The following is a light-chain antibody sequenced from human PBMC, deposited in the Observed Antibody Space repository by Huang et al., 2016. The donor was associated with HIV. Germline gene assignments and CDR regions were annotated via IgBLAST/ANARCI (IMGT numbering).Light chain of an antibody. CDR1: QSVSSN. Sequence: EIVMTQSPATLSVSPGERATLSCRASQSVSSNLAWHQQKPGQAPRLLIYGASTRATGIQARFSGSGSGTEFTLTITSLQSEDFAVYYCQQYNNWPYTFGQGTKLEIK. CDR2: GAS. J-gene: IGKJ2*01. V-gene: IGKV3-15*01. CDR3: QQYNNWPYT.